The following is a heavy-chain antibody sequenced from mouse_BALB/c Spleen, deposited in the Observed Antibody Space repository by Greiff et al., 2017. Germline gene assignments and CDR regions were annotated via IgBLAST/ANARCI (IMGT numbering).Heavy chain of an antibody. CDR1: GFTFNTNA. Sequence: DAGGGLVQPKGSLKLSCAASGFTFNTNAMNWVRQAPGKGLEWVARIRSKSNNYATYYADSVKDRFTISRDDSQSMLYLQMNNLKTEDTAMYYCVGLGDWGQGTLVTVSA. V-gene: IGHV10S3*01. D-gene: IGHD3-1*01. CDR3: VGLGD. J-gene: IGHJ3*01. CDR2: IRSKSNNYAT.